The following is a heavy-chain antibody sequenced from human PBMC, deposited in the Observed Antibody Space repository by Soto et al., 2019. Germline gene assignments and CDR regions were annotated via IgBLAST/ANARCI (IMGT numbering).Heavy chain of an antibody. V-gene: IGHV4-59*01. Sequence: QVQLQESGPGLVKPSETLSLTCTVSGGSISSYYWSWIRQPPGKGLEWIGYIYYSGSTNYKPSLRSRVTISVDTSKNQFSLKLSSVTAADTAVYYCARGGMVNAFDIWGQGTMVTVSS. CDR1: GGSISSYY. CDR3: ARGGMVNAFDI. J-gene: IGHJ3*02. CDR2: IYYSGST. D-gene: IGHD5-18*01.